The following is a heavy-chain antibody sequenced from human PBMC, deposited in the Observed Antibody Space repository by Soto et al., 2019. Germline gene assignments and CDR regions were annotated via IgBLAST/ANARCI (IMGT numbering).Heavy chain of an antibody. CDR1: GGSISSGDYY. CDR2: IYYSGST. V-gene: IGHV4-30-4*01. J-gene: IGHJ4*02. Sequence: SETLSLTCTVSGGSISSGDYYWSWIRQPPGKGLEWIGYIYYSGSTYYNPSLKSRVTISVDTSKNQFSLKLSSVTAADTAMYYCARVAGYDSSGELDYWGQGTLVTVSS. D-gene: IGHD3-22*01. CDR3: ARVAGYDSSGELDY.